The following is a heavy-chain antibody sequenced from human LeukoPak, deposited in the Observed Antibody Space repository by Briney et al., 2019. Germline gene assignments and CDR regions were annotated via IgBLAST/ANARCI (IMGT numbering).Heavy chain of an antibody. CDR1: GFTFSSYA. CDR3: AKGDTIQYFDY. Sequence: GGSLRFSCAASGFTFSSYAMSWVRQAPGKGLEWVSAISGSGGSTYYADSVKGRFTISRDNSKDTLYLQMNSLRAEDTAVYYCAKGDTIQYFDYWGQGTLVTVSS. J-gene: IGHJ4*02. CDR2: ISGSGGST. V-gene: IGHV3-23*01. D-gene: IGHD2-21*01.